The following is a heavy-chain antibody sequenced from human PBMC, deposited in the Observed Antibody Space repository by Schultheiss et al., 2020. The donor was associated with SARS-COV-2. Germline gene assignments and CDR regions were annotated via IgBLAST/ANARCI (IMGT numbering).Heavy chain of an antibody. CDR3: AREEGRYCSSTSCYEGRDY. CDR2: ISSTSNYI. D-gene: IGHD2-2*01. Sequence: GESLKISCAASGFTFSSYAMHWVRQAPGKGLEWVSSISSTSNYIYYADSVKGRFTISRDNAKNSLYLQMNSLRAEDTAVYYCAREEGRYCSSTSCYEGRDYWGQGTLVTVSS. CDR1: GFTFSSYA. V-gene: IGHV3-21*01. J-gene: IGHJ4*02.